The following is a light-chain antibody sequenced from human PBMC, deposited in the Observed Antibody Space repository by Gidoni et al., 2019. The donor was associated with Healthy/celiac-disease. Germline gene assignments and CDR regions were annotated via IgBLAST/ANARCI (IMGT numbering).Light chain of an antibody. Sequence: LQMTQSPSSLSAFVGDRVTIPCRASQSISSYLNWYQQKPGKAPKLLIYAASNLQSGVPSRFSGSGSGTDFTLTISSLEPEDFATYYCQQSCSTPLTFGGGTKVEIK. CDR2: AAS. CDR3: QQSCSTPLT. V-gene: IGKV1-39*01. CDR1: QSISSY. J-gene: IGKJ4*01.